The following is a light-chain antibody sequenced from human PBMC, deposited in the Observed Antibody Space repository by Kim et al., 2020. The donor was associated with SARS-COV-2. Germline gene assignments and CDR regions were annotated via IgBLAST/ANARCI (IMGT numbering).Light chain of an antibody. J-gene: IGKJ2*01. CDR1: QDISNY. CDR2: DAS. Sequence: DIQMTQSPSSLSASVGDRVTITCQASQDISNYLNWYQQKPGKAPKLLIYDASNLETGVPSRFSGSGSGTDFTFTISSLQPEDIATYYCQQYDNLPTCGRETKLEI. CDR3: QQYDNLPT. V-gene: IGKV1-33*01.